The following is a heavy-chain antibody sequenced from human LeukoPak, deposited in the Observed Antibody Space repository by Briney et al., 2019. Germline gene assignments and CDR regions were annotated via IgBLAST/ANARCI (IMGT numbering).Heavy chain of an antibody. CDR1: GFTFSSYS. CDR2: ISSSSSYI. CDR3: AKDRGIAAAGGDY. V-gene: IGHV3-21*01. Sequence: GGSLRLSCAASGFTFSSYSMNWVRQAPGKGLEWVSSISSSSSYIYYADSVKGRFTISRDNAKNSLYLQMNSLRAEDTAVYYCAKDRGIAAAGGDYWGQGTLVTVSS. D-gene: IGHD6-13*01. J-gene: IGHJ4*02.